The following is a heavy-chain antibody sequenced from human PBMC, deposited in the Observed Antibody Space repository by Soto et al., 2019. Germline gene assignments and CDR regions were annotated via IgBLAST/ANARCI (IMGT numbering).Heavy chain of an antibody. D-gene: IGHD2-2*02. CDR3: ARGLGYCSSTSCYTFDY. J-gene: IGHJ4*02. CDR1: GGSISSYY. V-gene: IGHV4-59*01. CDR2: IYYSGST. Sequence: SATLSLTCTVSGGSISSYYWSWIRQPPGKGLEWIGYIYYSGSTNYNPSLQSRVTISVDTPKNQFSLKLSSVTAADTAVYYCARGLGYCSSTSCYTFDYWGQGTLVTVSS.